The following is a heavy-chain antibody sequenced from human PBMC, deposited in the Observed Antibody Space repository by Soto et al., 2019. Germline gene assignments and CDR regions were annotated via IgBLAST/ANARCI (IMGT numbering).Heavy chain of an antibody. V-gene: IGHV4-34*01. J-gene: IGHJ6*02. CDR2: INHSGST. CDR3: ASRVYAKRVLGYYGMDV. CDR1: GGSFSGYY. Sequence: SETRSLTCAVYGGSFSGYYWSWIRQPPGKGLEWIGEINHSGSTNYNPSLKSRVTISVDTSKNQFSLKLSSVTAADTAVYYCASRVYAKRVLGYYGMDVWGQGTTVTVS. D-gene: IGHD2-8*01.